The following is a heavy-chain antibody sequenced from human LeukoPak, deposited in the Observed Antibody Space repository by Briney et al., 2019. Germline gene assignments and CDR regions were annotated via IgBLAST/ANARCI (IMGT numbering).Heavy chain of an antibody. V-gene: IGHV5-51*01. CDR2: IYPGDSDT. D-gene: IGHD6-19*01. J-gene: IGHJ4*02. Sequence: GASLEISCQGSGYIFTSYWIGWVRQLPGKGLEWMGIIYPGDSDTRYSPSFQGQVTISADKSISAAYLQWSSLKASDTAMYYCARWGASSGWYCWGQGTLVTVSS. CDR3: ARWGASSGWYC. CDR1: GYIFTSYW.